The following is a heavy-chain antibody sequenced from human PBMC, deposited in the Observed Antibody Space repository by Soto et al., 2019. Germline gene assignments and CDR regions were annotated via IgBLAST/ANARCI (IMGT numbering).Heavy chain of an antibody. CDR2: IYWSDDN. J-gene: IGHJ4*02. V-gene: IGHV2-5*01. CDR1: GFSLSATAVG. D-gene: IGHD6-19*01. CDR3: ALGSGSLFDY. Sequence: QITLKESGPTLVKPTQTLTLTCTFSGFSLSATAVGVGWIRQPPGKPLEWLALIYWSDDNQYNPSLRISLTRTRDTSKTQVVLTVTDMDPVDTGTYSSALGSGSLFDYWGQGALVTLSS.